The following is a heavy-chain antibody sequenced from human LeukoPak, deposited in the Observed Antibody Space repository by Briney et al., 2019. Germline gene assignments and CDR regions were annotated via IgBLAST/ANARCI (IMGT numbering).Heavy chain of an antibody. CDR1: GFTFSSYA. CDR2: IRSRGGST. V-gene: IGHV3-23*01. Sequence: GGSLRLSCAASGFTFSSYAMSWVRQAPGKGLEWVSAIRSRGGSTYYADSVMGRFTISRDNSKNTLYLQMNSLRAEDTAVYYCTPYCSGGSCYFPNFDYWGQGTLVTAS. D-gene: IGHD2-15*01. J-gene: IGHJ4*02. CDR3: TPYCSGGSCYFPNFDY.